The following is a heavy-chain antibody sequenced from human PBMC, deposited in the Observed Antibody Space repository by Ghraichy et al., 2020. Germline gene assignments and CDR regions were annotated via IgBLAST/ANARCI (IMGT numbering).Heavy chain of an antibody. CDR2: IYYSGST. D-gene: IGHD6-13*01. CDR1: GGSISSYY. CDR3: ARDEWIAAADTKHYYYYYGMDV. J-gene: IGHJ6*02. V-gene: IGHV4-59*01. Sequence: SETLSLTCTVSGGSISSYYWSWIRQPPGKGLEWIGYIYYSGSTNYNPSLKSRVTISVDTSKNQFSLKLSSVTAADTAVYYCARDEWIAAADTKHYYYYYGMDVWGQGTTVTVSS.